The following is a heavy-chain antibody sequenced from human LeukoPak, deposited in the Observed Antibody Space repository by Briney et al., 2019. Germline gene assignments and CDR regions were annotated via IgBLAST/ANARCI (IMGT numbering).Heavy chain of an antibody. CDR2: ISPSGTDI. J-gene: IGHJ4*02. Sequence: PGGSLRLSCAASGFTFTDTYMTWIRQAPGKGLESLSYISPSGTDISYADSVKGRFTISRDNAKNSLYLQMNSLRAEDTAVYYCTRDPRRPDYWGQGTLVTVSS. V-gene: IGHV3-11*01. CDR3: TRDPRRPDY. CDR1: GFTFTDTY.